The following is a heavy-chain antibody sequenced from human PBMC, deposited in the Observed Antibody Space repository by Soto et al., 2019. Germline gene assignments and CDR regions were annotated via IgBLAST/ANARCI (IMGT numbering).Heavy chain of an antibody. CDR1: GFTFSRYW. V-gene: IGHV3-7*01. J-gene: IGHJ4*02. Sequence: GGSLRLSCAASGFTFSRYWMSWVRQAPGKGLEWVANIKQDGSEKYYVDSVKGRFTISRDNAKNSLYLQMNSLRAEDTDVYYCAKLWSGYYKFDYWGQGTLVTVSS. CDR3: AKLWSGYYKFDY. CDR2: IKQDGSEK. D-gene: IGHD3-3*01.